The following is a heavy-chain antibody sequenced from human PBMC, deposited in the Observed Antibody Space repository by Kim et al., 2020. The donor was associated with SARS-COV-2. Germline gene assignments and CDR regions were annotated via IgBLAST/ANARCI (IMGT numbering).Heavy chain of an antibody. CDR3: ARDPGYASGSFDF. V-gene: IGHV1-2*02. J-gene: IGHJ4*02. D-gene: IGHD3-10*01. Sequence: YAQNFPGRITMTRDTSISTAYMELSRLRSDDAAVYYCARDPGYASGSFDFWGQGTLVTVSS.